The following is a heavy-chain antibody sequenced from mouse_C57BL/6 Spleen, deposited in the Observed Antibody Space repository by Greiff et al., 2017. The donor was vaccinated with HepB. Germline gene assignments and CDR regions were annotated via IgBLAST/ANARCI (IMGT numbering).Heavy chain of an antibody. V-gene: IGHV1-69*01. CDR2: IDPSDSYT. J-gene: IGHJ1*03. CDR1: GYTFTSYW. CDR3: ARRYSNDWCFDV. Sequence: QVQLQQPGAELVMPWASVKLSCTASGYTFTSYWMHWVKQRPGQGLEWIGEIDPSDSYTNYNQKFKGKSTLTVDKSSSTAYMQLSSLTSEDAAVYYCARRYSNDWCFDVWGTGTTVTVSS. D-gene: IGHD2-5*01.